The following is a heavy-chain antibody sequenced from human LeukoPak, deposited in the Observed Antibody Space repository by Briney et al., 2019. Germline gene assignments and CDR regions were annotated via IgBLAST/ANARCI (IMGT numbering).Heavy chain of an antibody. V-gene: IGHV3-66*04. J-gene: IGHJ4*02. CDR1: GFTVSGNY. D-gene: IGHD6-13*01. CDR2: IYSGGST. Sequence: PGGSLRLSCAASGFTVSGNYMSWVRQAPGKGLEWVSVIYSGGSTYYADSVKGRFTISRDNSKNTLYLQMNSLRAEDTAVYYCAKQESSSWYPFDYWGQGTLVTVSS. CDR3: AKQESSSWYPFDY.